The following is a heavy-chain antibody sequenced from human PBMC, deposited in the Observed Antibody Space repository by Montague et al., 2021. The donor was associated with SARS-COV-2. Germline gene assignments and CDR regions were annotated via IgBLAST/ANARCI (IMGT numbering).Heavy chain of an antibody. CDR2: IYHTGST. V-gene: IGHV4-39*01. J-gene: IGHJ4*01. CDR3: ANFYSGSYNY. Sequence: SETLSLTCTVSRGSLSLISYHWGWIRQPPGKGLEWIGSIYHTGSTYYDSSPESRVTMSVDNSKNQFSLMLTSVTAADTAVAYCANFYSGSYNYWGHGSLVTVSS. D-gene: IGHD1-26*01. CDR1: RGSLSLISYH.